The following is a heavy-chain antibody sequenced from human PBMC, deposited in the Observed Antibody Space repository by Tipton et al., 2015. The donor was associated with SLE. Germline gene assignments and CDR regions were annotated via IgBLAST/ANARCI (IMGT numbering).Heavy chain of an antibody. CDR1: GGSISSSSYS. D-gene: IGHD2-2*02. Sequence: TLSLTCTVSGGSISSSSYSWGWIRQPPGKGLEWIGNIYYTGRSYYNPSLESRVTISVDTSKNQFSLKLSSVTAADTAVYYCARHFVPNCSSTSCYSRYYFDYWGQGTLVTVSS. CDR3: ARHFVPNCSSTSCYSRYYFDY. V-gene: IGHV4-39*01. J-gene: IGHJ4*02. CDR2: IYYTGRS.